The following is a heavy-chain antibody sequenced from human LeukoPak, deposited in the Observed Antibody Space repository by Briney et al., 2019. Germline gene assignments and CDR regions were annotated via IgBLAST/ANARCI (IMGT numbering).Heavy chain of an antibody. D-gene: IGHD2-2*01. Sequence: SVKVSCKASGGTFSSYAISWVRQAPGQGLEWMGGIIPIFGTANYAQKFQGRVTITADESTSTAYMELSSLRSEDTAVYYCARDGVGYCSSTSCYQAFDIWGQGTMVTVSS. J-gene: IGHJ3*02. CDR2: IIPIFGTA. CDR1: GGTFSSYA. V-gene: IGHV1-69*13. CDR3: ARDGVGYCSSTSCYQAFDI.